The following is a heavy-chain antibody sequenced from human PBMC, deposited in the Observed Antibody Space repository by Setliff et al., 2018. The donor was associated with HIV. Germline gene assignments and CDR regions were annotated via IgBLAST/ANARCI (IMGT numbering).Heavy chain of an antibody. CDR2: ISGFNGNT. V-gene: IGHV1-18*01. Sequence: ASVKVSCKPSGGTFSSYAITWVRQAPGQGLEWMGWISGFNGNTKYAQSFQDRVAMTTETATSTAYMEMRSLRSDDTAVYFCARVPYRSAWFSGGHDAFDIWGQGTMVTVSS. D-gene: IGHD6-19*01. CDR3: ARVPYRSAWFSGGHDAFDI. CDR1: GGTFSSYA. J-gene: IGHJ3*02.